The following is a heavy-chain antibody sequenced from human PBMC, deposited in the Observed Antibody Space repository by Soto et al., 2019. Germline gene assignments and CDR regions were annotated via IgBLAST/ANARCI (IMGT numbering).Heavy chain of an antibody. V-gene: IGHV3-7*01. CDR2: IKQDGSEI. CDR3: ARDVGFDYVN. Sequence: EVQLVESGGGLVQPGGSLRISCAVSGFSITTYWMSWVRQAPGKGLQWVASIKQDGSEIYYLDSVRGRFTISRDSAENSWHLLMNSLSAEDTGVYFCARDVGFDYVNWGQGTLVTVSS. D-gene: IGHD3-16*01. CDR1: GFSITTYW. J-gene: IGHJ4*02.